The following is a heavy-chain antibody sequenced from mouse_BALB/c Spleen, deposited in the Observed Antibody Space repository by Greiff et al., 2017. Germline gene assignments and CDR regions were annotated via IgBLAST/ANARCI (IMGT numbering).Heavy chain of an antibody. CDR3: ARRYDVPFDY. CDR2: INPSNGRT. D-gene: IGHD2-14*01. CDR1: GYTFTSYW. Sequence: QVQLQQPGAELVKPGASVKLSCKASGYTFTSYWMHWVKQRPGQGLEWIGEINPSNGRTNYNEKFKSKATLTVDKSSSTAYMQLSSLTSEDSAVYYCARRYDVPFDYWGQGTTLTVSS. V-gene: IGHV1S81*02. J-gene: IGHJ2*01.